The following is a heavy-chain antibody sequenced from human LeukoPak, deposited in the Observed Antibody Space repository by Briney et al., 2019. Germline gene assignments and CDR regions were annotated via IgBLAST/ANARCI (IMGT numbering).Heavy chain of an antibody. V-gene: IGHV4-59*11. J-gene: IGHJ4*02. Sequence: PSETLSLTCNVSGDSISGQHLTWIRQPPGKGLEWIGQIYYSGTTHYNPALQSRVTMSLDTSTTHFSLKVTSVTAADTAVYYCATYYRGMGGRGYWGQGTLVTVSS. D-gene: IGHD4-23*01. CDR1: GDSISGQH. CDR3: ATYYRGMGGRGY. CDR2: IYYSGTT.